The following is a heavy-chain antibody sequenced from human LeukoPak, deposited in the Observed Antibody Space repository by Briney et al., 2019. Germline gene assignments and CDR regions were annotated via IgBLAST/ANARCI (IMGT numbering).Heavy chain of an antibody. V-gene: IGHV3-7*01. D-gene: IGHD6-13*01. Sequence: GGSLRLSCAASGFTFSSYWMSWVRQAPGKGLEWVANIKQDGSEKYYVDSVKGRFTISRDNAKNSLYLQMNSLRAEDTAVCYCARDSSSWSFDYWGQGTLVTVSS. CDR2: IKQDGSEK. CDR1: GFTFSSYW. J-gene: IGHJ4*02. CDR3: ARDSSSWSFDY.